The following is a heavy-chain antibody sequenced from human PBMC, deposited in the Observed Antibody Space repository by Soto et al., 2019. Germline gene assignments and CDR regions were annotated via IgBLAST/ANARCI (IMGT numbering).Heavy chain of an antibody. V-gene: IGHV4-39*01. D-gene: IGHD2-2*01. CDR1: GGSISSSSYY. Sequence: SETLSLTCTVSGGSISSSSYYWGWIRQPPGKGLEWIGSIYYSGSTYYNPSLESRVTISVDTSKNQFSLKLSSVTAADTAVYYFARDIVVVPAAAPWYFDLWGRGTLVTVSS. CDR3: ARDIVVVPAAAPWYFDL. J-gene: IGHJ2*01. CDR2: IYYSGST.